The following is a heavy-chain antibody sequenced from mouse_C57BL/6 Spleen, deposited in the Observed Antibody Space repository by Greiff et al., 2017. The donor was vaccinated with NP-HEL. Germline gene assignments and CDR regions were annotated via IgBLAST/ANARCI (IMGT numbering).Heavy chain of an antibody. J-gene: IGHJ4*01. CDR3: ARYYYSNSGGGLDY. Sequence: VKLQESGAELVRPGTSVKVSCKASGYAFTNYLIEWVKQRPGQGLEWIGVINPGSGGTYYNEKFKGKATLTADKSSSTAYMQLSSLTSEDSAVYFCARYYYSNSGGGLDYWGQGTSGTGSS. D-gene: IGHD2-5*01. CDR2: INPGSGGT. V-gene: IGHV1-54*01. CDR1: GYAFTNYL.